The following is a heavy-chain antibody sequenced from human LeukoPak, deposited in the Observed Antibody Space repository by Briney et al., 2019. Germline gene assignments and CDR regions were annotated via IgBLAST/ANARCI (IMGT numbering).Heavy chain of an antibody. J-gene: IGHJ4*02. D-gene: IGHD6-13*01. CDR2: IKQDGSEQ. V-gene: IGHV3-7*01. CDR1: GFTFTSYW. CDR3: ARIGYSSSCFDY. Sequence: GGSLRLSCSASGFTFTSYWMSWVRQAPGKGLEWVANIKQDGSEQDYMDSMKGRFTIPRDNAKNSVYLQMNSLGVEDTAVYYCARIGYSSSCFDYWGQGTLVTVSS.